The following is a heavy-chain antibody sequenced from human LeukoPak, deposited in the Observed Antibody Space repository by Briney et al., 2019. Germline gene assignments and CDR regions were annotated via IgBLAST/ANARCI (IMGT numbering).Heavy chain of an antibody. J-gene: IGHJ6*03. D-gene: IGHD3-10*01. Sequence: SETLSLTCTVSGGSISSSSYYWSWIRQPAGKGLEWIGRIYTSGSTNYNPSLKSRVTMSVDTSKNQFSLKLSSVTAADTAVYYCARAVGSGSFQTYYYYMDVWGKGTTVTISS. V-gene: IGHV4-61*02. CDR2: IYTSGST. CDR3: ARAVGSGSFQTYYYYMDV. CDR1: GGSISSSSYY.